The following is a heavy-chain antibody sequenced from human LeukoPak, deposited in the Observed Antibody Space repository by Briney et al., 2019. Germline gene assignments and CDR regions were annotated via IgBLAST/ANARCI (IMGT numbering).Heavy chain of an antibody. J-gene: IGHJ4*02. D-gene: IGHD2-15*01. Sequence: GGSLRLSCAVSGFTFSNDWMHWVRQAPGKGLLWVSRISGDGTTTNYAASVKGRFTISRDNAKNMLYLQMDSLRAEDTAVYYCAGTWSFDYWGQGTLVTVSS. V-gene: IGHV3-74*01. CDR1: GFTFSNDW. CDR2: ISGDGTTT. CDR3: AGTWSFDY.